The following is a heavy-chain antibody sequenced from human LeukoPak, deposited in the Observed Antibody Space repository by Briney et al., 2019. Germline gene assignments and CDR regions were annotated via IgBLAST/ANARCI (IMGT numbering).Heavy chain of an antibody. CDR1: GFIFRNSY. V-gene: IGHV3-7*01. Sequence: GGSLRLSCAASGFIFRNSYMSWVRQDPAKGLEWVATIKPDGSEQYYVDSVKGRFTISRDNSKNSLYLQMNSLRVDNTAVYYCVGNVYRSIDYWGQGTLVTVSS. CDR2: IKPDGSEQ. D-gene: IGHD2-8*01. J-gene: IGHJ4*02. CDR3: VGNVYRSIDY.